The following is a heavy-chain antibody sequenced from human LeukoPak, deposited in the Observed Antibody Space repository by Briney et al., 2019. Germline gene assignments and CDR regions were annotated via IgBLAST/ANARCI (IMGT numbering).Heavy chain of an antibody. Sequence: GGSLRLSCAASGFTFSTYGMHWVRQAPGKGLEWVAVIWFDGSNQYYVDSVRGRFSISRDNSKNTLYLQVNTLRAEDTGVYYCARDRGSGDSFDLWGQGAMVIVSS. CDR1: GFTFSTYG. CDR3: ARDRGSGDSFDL. D-gene: IGHD6-19*01. J-gene: IGHJ3*01. V-gene: IGHV3-33*01. CDR2: IWFDGSNQ.